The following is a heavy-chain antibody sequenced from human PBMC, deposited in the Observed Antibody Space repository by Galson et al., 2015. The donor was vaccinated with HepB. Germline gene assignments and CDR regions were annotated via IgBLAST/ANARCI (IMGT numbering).Heavy chain of an antibody. D-gene: IGHD2-2*01. CDR3: ARVPSSCKSTSCYSSYGMDV. CDR1: GFTFSDSY. CDR2: ISSRGNSI. Sequence: SLRLSCAASGFTFSDSYMSWIRQTPGKGLEWVSYISSRGNSIYYADSVKGRFTISRDNPKNTLYLQMNSLRAEDTAVHYCARVPSSCKSTSCYSSYGMDVWGQGTTVTVSS. V-gene: IGHV3-11*04. J-gene: IGHJ6*02.